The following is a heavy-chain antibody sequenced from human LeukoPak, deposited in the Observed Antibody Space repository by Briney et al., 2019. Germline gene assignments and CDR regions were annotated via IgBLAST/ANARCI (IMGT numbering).Heavy chain of an antibody. J-gene: IGHJ5*02. D-gene: IGHD3-3*01. V-gene: IGHV3-30*02. CDR3: AKFGYYDFWSGAGFDP. CDR1: GFTFSSYG. CDR2: IRYDGSNK. Sequence: GGSLRLSCAASGFTFSSYGMHWVRQAPGKGLEWVAFIRYDGSNKYYADSVKGRFTISRDNSKNTLYLQMNSLRAEDTAVYYCAKFGYYDFWSGAGFDPWGQGTLVTVSS.